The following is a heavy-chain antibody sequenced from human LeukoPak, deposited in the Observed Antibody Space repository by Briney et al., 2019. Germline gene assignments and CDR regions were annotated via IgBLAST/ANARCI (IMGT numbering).Heavy chain of an antibody. V-gene: IGHV3-9*01. J-gene: IGHJ4*02. CDR2: ISWNSGSI. Sequence: PGGSLRLSCAASGFTFDDYAMHWVRQAPGKGQEWVSGISWNSGSIGYADSVKGRFTISRDNAKNSLYLQMNSLRAEDTALYYCAKDKDTMVRGVTYYFDYWGQGTLVTVSS. CDR1: GFTFDDYA. D-gene: IGHD3-10*01. CDR3: AKDKDTMVRGVTYYFDY.